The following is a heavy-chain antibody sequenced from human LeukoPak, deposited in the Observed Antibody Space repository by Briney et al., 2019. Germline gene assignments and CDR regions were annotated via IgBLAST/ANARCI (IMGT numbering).Heavy chain of an antibody. CDR2: IKQDGSEK. D-gene: IGHD5-24*01. Sequence: GGSLRLSCAASGFTFSSYWMSWVRQAPGKGLEWVANIKQDGSEKYYVDSVKGRFTISRDNAKNSLYLQMNSLRAEDTAVYYCAIDRRDGYNFIPFDYWGQGTLVTVSS. CDR3: AIDRRDGYNFIPFDY. V-gene: IGHV3-7*01. J-gene: IGHJ4*02. CDR1: GFTFSSYW.